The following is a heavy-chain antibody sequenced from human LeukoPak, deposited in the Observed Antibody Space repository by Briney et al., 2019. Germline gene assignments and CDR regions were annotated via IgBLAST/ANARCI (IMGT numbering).Heavy chain of an antibody. V-gene: IGHV3-66*01. CDR3: ARARIFYGGTTYDAFDI. J-gene: IGHJ3*02. D-gene: IGHD4-23*01. CDR1: GFTFSNNY. CDR2: IYNRTT. Sequence: PGGSLRLSCAASGFTFSNNYMSWVRQAPGKGLEWVSVIYNRTTDYIDSVKGRFTISRDNSKNTLYLQMNSLRAEDTAVYYCARARIFYGGTTYDAFDIWGQGTMVTVSS.